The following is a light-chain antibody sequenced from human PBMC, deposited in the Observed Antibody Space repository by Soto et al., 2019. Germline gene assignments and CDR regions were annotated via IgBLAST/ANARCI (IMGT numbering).Light chain of an antibody. CDR2: AAS. Sequence: DIQMTQSPSSLSASVGDRAAISCRASQSIGDYLNWYQQKPGKAPKLLIYAASSLQTGVPSRFSGTESGTDFTLTISSLQPEDFATYFCQQTYDTPWTFGQGTTVEIK. CDR1: QSIGDY. J-gene: IGKJ1*01. CDR3: QQTYDTPWT. V-gene: IGKV1-39*01.